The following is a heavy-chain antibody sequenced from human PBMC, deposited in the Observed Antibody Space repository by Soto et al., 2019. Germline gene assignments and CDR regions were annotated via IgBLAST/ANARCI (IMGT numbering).Heavy chain of an antibody. Sequence: SETLSLTCTVSGGSISNYYWSWIRQSPGKGLEWIGCLHYSGSTKYNPSLKSRVTISVDTSKTQFSLKLSSVTAADAAVYYCARIGGPNYYYYGMDVWGQRTTVTVSS. CDR2: LHYSGST. J-gene: IGHJ6*02. V-gene: IGHV4-59*01. CDR1: GGSISNYY. D-gene: IGHD3-16*01. CDR3: ARIGGPNYYYYGMDV.